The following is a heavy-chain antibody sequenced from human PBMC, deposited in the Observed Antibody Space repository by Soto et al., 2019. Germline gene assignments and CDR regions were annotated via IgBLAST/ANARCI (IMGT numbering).Heavy chain of an antibody. Sequence: EVQLVESGGGLVQPGGSLRLSCAASGFTFSSYWMHWVRQAPGKGLVWVSRISSDEASTSYADSVKGRFTISRDNAKNTLYLQVHSLRAEDTAIYYCASGPIRGHSSTYEVFRHHAVDVWGQGTAVTVSS. CDR1: GFTFSSYW. CDR2: ISSDEAST. CDR3: ASGPIRGHSSTYEVFRHHAVDV. D-gene: IGHD5-18*01. J-gene: IGHJ6*02. V-gene: IGHV3-74*01.